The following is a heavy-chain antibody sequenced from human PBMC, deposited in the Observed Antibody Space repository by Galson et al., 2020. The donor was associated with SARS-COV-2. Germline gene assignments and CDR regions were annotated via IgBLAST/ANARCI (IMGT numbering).Heavy chain of an antibody. CDR3: AREDYGDDGFDY. D-gene: IGHD4-17*01. J-gene: IGHJ4*02. V-gene: IGHV3-30*01. CDR1: GFTFSSYA. CDR2: ISYDGSNK. Sequence: GESLKISCAASGFTFSSYAMHWVRQAPGKGLEWVAVISYDGSNKYYADSVKGRFTISRDNSKNTLYLQMNSLRAEDTAVYYCAREDYGDDGFDYWGQGTLVTVSS.